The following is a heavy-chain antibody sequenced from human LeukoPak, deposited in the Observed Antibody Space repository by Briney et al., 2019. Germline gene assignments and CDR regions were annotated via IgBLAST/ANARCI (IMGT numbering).Heavy chain of an antibody. J-gene: IGHJ4*02. D-gene: IGHD3-16*02. CDR2: IYYSGSI. CDR1: GGSISSTSYY. V-gene: IGHV4-39*01. CDR3: ARLTFGGVIPMSFDY. Sequence: PSETLSLTCTVSGGSISSTSYYWAWLRQPPGKGLEWIGAIYYSGSIYYSPSLKRCVTISVDTSENQFSLRLTSVTGADTAVDHGARLTFGGVIPMSFDYWGRGTLVTVSS.